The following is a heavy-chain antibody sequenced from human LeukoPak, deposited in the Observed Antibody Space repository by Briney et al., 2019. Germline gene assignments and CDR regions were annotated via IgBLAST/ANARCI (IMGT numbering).Heavy chain of an antibody. V-gene: IGHV4-4*07. CDR1: GGSISLYY. D-gene: IGHD3-10*01. Sequence: SETLSLTCTVSGGSISLYYWNWIRQPAGKGLEWIGRIFTSGITNYNPSLKSRVTMSVDTSKSQFSLALSYVTAAHTAVYYCAREISGSYYNPLGYMDVWGKGTTVTVAS. J-gene: IGHJ6*03. CDR3: AREISGSYYNPLGYMDV. CDR2: IFTSGIT.